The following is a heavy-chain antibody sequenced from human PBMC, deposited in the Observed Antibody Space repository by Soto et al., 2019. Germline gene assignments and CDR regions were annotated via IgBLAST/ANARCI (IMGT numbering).Heavy chain of an antibody. CDR3: ARVVGGYYYGMDV. CDR1: GGSISSSNW. CDR2: IYHSGST. D-gene: IGHD2-2*01. V-gene: IGHV4-4*02. J-gene: IGHJ6*02. Sequence: QVQLQESGPGLVKPSGTLSLTCAVSGGSISSSNWWSWVRQPPGKGLEWIGEIYHSGSTNYNPSLMSRVTISVDKSKNQFSLRLTSVTAADTALYYCARVVGGYYYGMDVWGQGTTVTVSS.